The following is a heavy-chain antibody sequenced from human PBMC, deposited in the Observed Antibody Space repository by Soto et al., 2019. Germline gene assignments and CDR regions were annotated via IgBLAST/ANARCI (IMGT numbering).Heavy chain of an antibody. V-gene: IGHV3-48*01. Sequence: DVQLVESGGGLVQPGGSLRLSCAASGFSFNTHSMNWVRQAPGKGLEWVSHISSAGSFIYYADSVKGRFTISRDNAKNSLYLQMNSLRAEDTAVYSCVRSLRYCTSTTCPDRSDYYYYMDVWGKGTTVTVSS. J-gene: IGHJ6*03. D-gene: IGHD2-2*01. CDR2: ISSAGSFI. CDR1: GFSFNTHS. CDR3: VRSLRYCTSTTCPDRSDYYYYMDV.